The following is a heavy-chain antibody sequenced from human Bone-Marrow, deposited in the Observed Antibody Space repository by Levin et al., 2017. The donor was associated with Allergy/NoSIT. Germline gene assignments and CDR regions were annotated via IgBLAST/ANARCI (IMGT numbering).Heavy chain of an antibody. Sequence: ASVKVSCKSSGYTFNTHGIAWVRQAPGQGLEWIGWINTYNGNTNYAEKFQGRVTMTIDIGTTTDYMELRSLRSDDAAVYYCAHDGAAADFPNWFDPWGQGTLVTVSS. J-gene: IGHJ5*02. CDR3: AHDGAAADFPNWFDP. V-gene: IGHV1-18*01. D-gene: IGHD6-13*01. CDR2: INTYNGNT. CDR1: GYTFNTHG.